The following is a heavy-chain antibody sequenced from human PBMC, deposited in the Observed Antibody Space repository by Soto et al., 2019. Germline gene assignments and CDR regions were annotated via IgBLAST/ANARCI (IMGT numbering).Heavy chain of an antibody. J-gene: IGHJ5*02. CDR2: FDPEDGET. Sequence: ASVKVSCKVFGYTLTGLYMHWVRQAPGKGLEWLGGFDPEDGETIYAQKFQGRVTMTEDTSTDTAYMELSSLRSEDTAVYYCARTVTKKWFDPWGQGTLVTVPS. CDR1: GYTLTGLY. CDR3: ARTVTKKWFDP. D-gene: IGHD4-4*01. V-gene: IGHV1-24*01.